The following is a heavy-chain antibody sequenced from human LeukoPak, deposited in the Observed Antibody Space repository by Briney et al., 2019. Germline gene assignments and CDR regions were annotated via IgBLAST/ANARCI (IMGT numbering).Heavy chain of an antibody. Sequence: GGSLRLSCVASGFTFSTYSMSWVRQAPGKGLEWVANIKQDGSEKYYVDSVEGRFTISRDNAKNSLYLQMNSLRAEDTAVYYCARDRAVLTYYYYYYMDVWGKGTTVTVSS. CDR3: ARDRAVLTYYYYYYMDV. CDR2: IKQDGSEK. J-gene: IGHJ6*03. D-gene: IGHD3-10*01. CDR1: GFTFSTYS. V-gene: IGHV3-7*01.